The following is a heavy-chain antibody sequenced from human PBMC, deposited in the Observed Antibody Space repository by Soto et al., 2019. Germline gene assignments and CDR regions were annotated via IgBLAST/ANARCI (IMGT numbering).Heavy chain of an antibody. V-gene: IGHV4-39*01. D-gene: IGHD2-2*01. CDR3: ARRVPAAYFGY. Sequence: SDTLSLTCTVSGGSISRSSYXWGWIRQPPGKGLEWIGSIYYSGSTYYNPSLKSRVTISVDTSKNQFSLKLSSVTAADTAVYYCARRVPAAYFGYWGQGTLVTVSS. CDR1: GGSISRSSYX. J-gene: IGHJ4*02. CDR2: IYYSGST.